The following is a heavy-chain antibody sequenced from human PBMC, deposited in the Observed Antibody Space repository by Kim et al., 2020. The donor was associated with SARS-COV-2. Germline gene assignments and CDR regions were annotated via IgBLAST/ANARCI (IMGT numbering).Heavy chain of an antibody. CDR1: GFTFSSYG. CDR3: ASGEGEFLFPLDY. CDR2: IWYDGSNK. V-gene: IGHV3-33*01. J-gene: IGHJ4*02. D-gene: IGHD3-10*01. Sequence: GGSLRLSCAASGFTFSSYGMHWVRQAPGKGLEWVAVIWYDGSNKYYADSVKGRFTISRDNSKNTLYLQMNSLRAEDTAVYYCASGEGEFLFPLDYWGQGTLVTVSS.